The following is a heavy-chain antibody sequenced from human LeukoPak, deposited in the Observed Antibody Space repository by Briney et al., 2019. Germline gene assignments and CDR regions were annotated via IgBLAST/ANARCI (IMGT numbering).Heavy chain of an antibody. CDR3: ARASQYHCSSTSCLFDAFDI. CDR2: ISSSSSYI. D-gene: IGHD2-2*01. J-gene: IGHJ3*02. V-gene: IGHV3-21*01. Sequence: PGGSLRLSCSASGFTFSSYSMNWVRQAPGKGLEWVSSISSSSSYIYYADSVKGRFTISRDNAKNSLYLQMNSLRAEDTAVYYCARASQYHCSSTSCLFDAFDIWGQGTMVTVSS. CDR1: GFTFSSYS.